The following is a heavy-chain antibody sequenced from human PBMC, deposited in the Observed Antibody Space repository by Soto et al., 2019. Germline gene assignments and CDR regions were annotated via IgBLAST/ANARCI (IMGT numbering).Heavy chain of an antibody. D-gene: IGHD3-10*02. Sequence: QVQLVQSGAEVKKPGASVKVSCKPSGYTFTDYYIHWVRQAPGQGLEWMGWVDPKSGGTRNTQKFQGMVTMTRGTSTSTVYMELSSLRSDDTDVYDCARDNYVHLDYWGQGTLVTVSS. J-gene: IGHJ4*02. V-gene: IGHV1-2*02. CDR3: ARDNYVHLDY. CDR2: VDPKSGGT. CDR1: GYTFTDYY.